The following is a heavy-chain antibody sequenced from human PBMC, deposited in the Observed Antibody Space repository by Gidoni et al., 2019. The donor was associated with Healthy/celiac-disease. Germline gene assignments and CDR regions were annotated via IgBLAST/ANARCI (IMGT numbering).Heavy chain of an antibody. V-gene: IGHV4-59*01. CDR2: IYYSGST. D-gene: IGHD2-15*01. CDR3: SRQYCSGGSCPFDY. Sequence: QVQLQESGPGLVKPSETLSLTCTVSGGSISSYYWSWIRQPPGKGLEWIGYIYYSGSTNYNPSLKSRVTISVDTSKNQCSLKLSSVTAADTAVYYCSRQYCSGGSCPFDYWGQGTLVTVSS. CDR1: GGSISSYY. J-gene: IGHJ4*02.